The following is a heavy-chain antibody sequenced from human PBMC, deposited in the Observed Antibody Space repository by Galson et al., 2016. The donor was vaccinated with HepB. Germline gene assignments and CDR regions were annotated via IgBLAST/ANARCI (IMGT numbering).Heavy chain of an antibody. CDR3: LSLYRSGY. J-gene: IGHJ4*02. Sequence: FLRLSCAVSEFSVSYQYMSWVRQAPGKGLEWVSVIYSDDRRFYVDSVKGRFSVSRDNSQNILYLHMSSLRLDDTAVYYCLSLYRSGYWGQGTPVTVSP. CDR1: EFSVSYQY. D-gene: IGHD6-19*01. V-gene: IGHV3-53*01. CDR2: IYSDDRR.